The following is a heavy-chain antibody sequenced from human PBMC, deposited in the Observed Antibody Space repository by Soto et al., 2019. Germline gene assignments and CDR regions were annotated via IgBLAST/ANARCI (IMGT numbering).Heavy chain of an antibody. CDR3: AGGGGTSYYDYGMDV. Sequence: QVQLVESGGGVVQPGRSLRLSCAASGFTFSSYAMHWVRQAPGKGLEWVAVISYDGSNKYYADSVKGRFTISRDNSKNRLYLQMNSLRAEDTAVYYCAGGGGTSYYDYGMDVWGRGSTVTVSS. V-gene: IGHV3-30-3*01. J-gene: IGHJ6*02. CDR1: GFTFSSYA. D-gene: IGHD2-2*01. CDR2: ISYDGSNK.